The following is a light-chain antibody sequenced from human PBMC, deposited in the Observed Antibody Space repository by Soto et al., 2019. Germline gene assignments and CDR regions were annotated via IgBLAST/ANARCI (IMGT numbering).Light chain of an antibody. CDR3: QQRSSWPLT. Sequence: EIVLTQSPGTLSLSPGERATLSCRASETVAGSYLAWYQQKPGQAPRLLIYDASNRATGIPARFSGRGSGTDFTLTISSLEPEDFGVYYCQQRSSWPLTFGGGTKVDIK. V-gene: IGKV3-11*01. CDR1: ETVAGSY. J-gene: IGKJ4*01. CDR2: DAS.